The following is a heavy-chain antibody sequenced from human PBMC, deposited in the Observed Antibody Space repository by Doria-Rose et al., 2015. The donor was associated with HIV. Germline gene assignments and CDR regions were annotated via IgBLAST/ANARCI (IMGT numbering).Heavy chain of an antibody. CDR2: ISSTSAYI. J-gene: IGHJ4*02. V-gene: IGHV3-21*01. CDR3: ATGVTLDY. Sequence: VQLVESGGGLVRPGGSLRLSCATSGFTFSSHRINWVRQAPVKGLEWVSSISSTSAYINYADSVRGQFTISRDNARNSLYLQMDSLRAEDTAIYYCATGVTLDYWGQGTLVTVSS. D-gene: IGHD3-10*01. CDR1: GFTFSSHR.